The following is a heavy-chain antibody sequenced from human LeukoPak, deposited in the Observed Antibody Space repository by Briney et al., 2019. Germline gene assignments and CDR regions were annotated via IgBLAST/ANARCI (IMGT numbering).Heavy chain of an antibody. Sequence: GGSLRLSCAASGFTVSSNYVSWVRQAPGKGLEWVSVIYSGGSTYYADSVKGRFTISRDNSKNTLYLQMNSLRAEDTAVYYCARDLYDSSGQPNDYWGQGTLVTVSS. CDR1: GFTVSSNY. J-gene: IGHJ4*02. D-gene: IGHD3-22*01. CDR3: ARDLYDSSGQPNDY. CDR2: IYSGGST. V-gene: IGHV3-66*02.